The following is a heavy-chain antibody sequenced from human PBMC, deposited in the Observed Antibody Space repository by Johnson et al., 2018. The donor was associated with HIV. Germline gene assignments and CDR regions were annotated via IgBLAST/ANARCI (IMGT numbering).Heavy chain of an antibody. CDR1: GLTVSNKY. CDR2: ISGSGGST. Sequence: EVQLVESGGGLVRPGGSLRLSCAVSGLTVSNKYMTWIRQAPGKGLEWVSTISGSGGSTYYADSVKGRFTISRDNSKNTLYLQMNSLRAEDTAVYYCATSLLFIKGAFDIWGQGTMVTVSS. D-gene: IGHD3-10*01. V-gene: IGHV3-23*04. CDR3: ATSLLFIKGAFDI. J-gene: IGHJ3*02.